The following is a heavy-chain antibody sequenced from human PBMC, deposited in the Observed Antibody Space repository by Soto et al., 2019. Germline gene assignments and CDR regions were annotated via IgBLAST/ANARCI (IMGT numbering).Heavy chain of an antibody. CDR3: ARLSSQGPIFDL. CDR2: IYQSGKT. J-gene: IGHJ4*02. Sequence: SETLSLTCAVSGASVSSSDWWAWLRPPPGKGLRWIGEIYQSGKTNYNPSLESRVIMSIDSSMNEYTLKATSLTAADTDAYSCARLSSQGPIFDLWGEGTLVAVS. V-gene: IGHV4-4*02. CDR1: GASVSSSDW.